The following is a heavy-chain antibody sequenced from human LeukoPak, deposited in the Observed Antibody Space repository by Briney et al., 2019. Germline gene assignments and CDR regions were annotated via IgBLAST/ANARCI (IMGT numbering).Heavy chain of an antibody. D-gene: IGHD2-2*01. J-gene: IGHJ4*02. CDR1: GYTFTGYY. CDR3: ARDLGSTWGY. CDR2: INPNSGGT. V-gene: IGHV1-2*06. Sequence: GASVKVSCKASGYTFTGYYIHWVRQAPGQGLEWMGRINPNSGGTNHAQKFQGRVTMTRDTSISTAYMELSRLRSDDTAVYFCARDLGSTWGYWGQGTLVTVSS.